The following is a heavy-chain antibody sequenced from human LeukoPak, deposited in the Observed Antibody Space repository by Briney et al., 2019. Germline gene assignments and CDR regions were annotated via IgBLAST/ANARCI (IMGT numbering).Heavy chain of an antibody. CDR2: IYYSGST. J-gene: IGHJ3*02. V-gene: IGHV4-39*02. CDR3: ARETRSPDSGAFDI. D-gene: IGHD1-26*01. Sequence: SETLSLTCTVSGGSISSSSYYWGWIRQPPGKGLEWIGSIYYSGSTYYNPSLKSRVTISVDTSKNQFSLKLSSVTAADTAVYYCARETRSPDSGAFDIWGQGTKVTVSS. CDR1: GGSISSSSYY.